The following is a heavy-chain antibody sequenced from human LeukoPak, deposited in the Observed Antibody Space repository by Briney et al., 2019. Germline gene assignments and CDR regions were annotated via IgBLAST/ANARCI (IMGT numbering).Heavy chain of an antibody. J-gene: IGHJ4*02. Sequence: SETLSLTCTVSGGSINSYYWSWIRQPPGKELEWIGYIYYSGSTNYNPSLKSRVTISVDTSKNQFSLKLSSVTAADTAVYYCARDRGSGSYYGTPLFDYWGQGTLVTVSS. CDR2: IYYSGST. V-gene: IGHV4-59*01. D-gene: IGHD1-26*01. CDR1: GGSINSYY. CDR3: ARDRGSGSYYGTPLFDY.